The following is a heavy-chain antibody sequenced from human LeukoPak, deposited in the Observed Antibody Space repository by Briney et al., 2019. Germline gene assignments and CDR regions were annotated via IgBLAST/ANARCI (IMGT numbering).Heavy chain of an antibody. Sequence: ASVKVSCTASGYTFTGYYMHWVRQAPGQGLEWMGWINPNSGGTNYAQKFQGRVTMTRDTSISTAYMELSRLRSDDTAVYYCATTNDDYDILTGYFSAHFDYWGQGTLVTVSS. V-gene: IGHV1-2*02. J-gene: IGHJ4*02. D-gene: IGHD3-9*01. CDR2: INPNSGGT. CDR1: GYTFTGYY. CDR3: ATTNDDYDILTGYFSAHFDY.